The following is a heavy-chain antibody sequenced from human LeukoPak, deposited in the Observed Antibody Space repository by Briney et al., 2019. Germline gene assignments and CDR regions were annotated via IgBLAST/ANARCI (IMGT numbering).Heavy chain of an antibody. CDR2: IYTSGST. V-gene: IGHV4-61*02. D-gene: IGHD6-13*01. J-gene: IGHJ6*03. CDR3: ARHIQQQLVAPYYYYMDV. Sequence: SQTLSLTCTVSGGSISSGSYYWSWIRQPAGKGLEWIGRIYTSGSTNYNPSLKSRVTISVDTSKNQFSLKLSSVTAADTAVYYCARHIQQQLVAPYYYYMDVWGKGTTVTVSS. CDR1: GGSISSGSYY.